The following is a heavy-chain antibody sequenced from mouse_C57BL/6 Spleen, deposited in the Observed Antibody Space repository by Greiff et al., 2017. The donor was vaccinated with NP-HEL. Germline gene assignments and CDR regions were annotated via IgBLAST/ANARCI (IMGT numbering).Heavy chain of an antibody. CDR3: ARDDGYYPFDY. CDR1: GYAFSSSW. J-gene: IGHJ2*01. CDR2: IYPGDGDT. D-gene: IGHD2-3*01. Sequence: QVQLKESGPELVKPGASVKISCKASGYAFSSSWMNWVKQRPGKGLEWIGRIYPGDGDTNYNGKFKGKATLTADKSSSTAYMQLSSLTSEDSAVYFCARDDGYYPFDYWGQGTTLTVSS. V-gene: IGHV1-82*01.